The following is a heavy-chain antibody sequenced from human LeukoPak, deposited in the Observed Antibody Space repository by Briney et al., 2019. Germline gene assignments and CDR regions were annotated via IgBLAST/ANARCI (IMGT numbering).Heavy chain of an antibody. J-gene: IGHJ4*02. V-gene: IGHV4-59*08. CDR1: GGSISSYY. Sequence: SETLSLTCTVSGGSISSYYWSWIWQPPGKGLEWIGYIYSTGTTNYNPSLKSRVTISVDTSKNQFSLKLSSVTAADTAVYYCARQGTAYSFDFWGQGTLVSVSS. D-gene: IGHD5-12*01. CDR3: ARQGTAYSFDF. CDR2: IYSTGTT.